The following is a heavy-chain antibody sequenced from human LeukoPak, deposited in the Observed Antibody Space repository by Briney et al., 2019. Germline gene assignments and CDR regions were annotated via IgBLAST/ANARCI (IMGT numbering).Heavy chain of an antibody. CDR3: ARYYYDSSGYFPSYYYYYMDV. CDR1: GGSISGYY. V-gene: IGHV4-59*01. CDR2: IYYSGST. Sequence: SETLSLTCTVSGGSISGYYWSWIRQPPGKGLEWIGYIYYSGSTNYNPSLKSRVTISVDTSKNQFSLKLSSVTAADTAVYYCARYYYDSSGYFPSYYYYYMDVWGKGTTVTISS. J-gene: IGHJ6*03. D-gene: IGHD3-22*01.